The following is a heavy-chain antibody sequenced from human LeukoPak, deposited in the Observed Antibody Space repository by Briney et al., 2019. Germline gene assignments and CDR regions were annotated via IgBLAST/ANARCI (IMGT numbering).Heavy chain of an antibody. V-gene: IGHV4-39*01. D-gene: IGHD3-9*01. Sequence: PSETLSLTCTVSGGSISSSSYYWGWIRQPPGKGLEWIGSISFSGSTYYNPSLKSRVTLSVDTSKNQLSLKLSSVTAADTAVYYCARRQTGFFDYWGQGTLVTVSS. J-gene: IGHJ4*02. CDR1: GGSISSSSYY. CDR2: ISFSGST. CDR3: ARRQTGFFDY.